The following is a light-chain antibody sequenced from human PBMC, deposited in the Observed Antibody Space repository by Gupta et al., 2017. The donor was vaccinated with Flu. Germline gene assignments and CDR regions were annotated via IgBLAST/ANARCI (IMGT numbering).Light chain of an antibody. CDR3: QQYSNWPLT. CDR2: GAS. Sequence: GERATRSGRASQSVSGNLAWYQQKPGQAPRLLIYGASTRATGIPARFSGSRSEAEFTLTISSLQAEDLAVYYCQQYSNWPLTFGGGTKVEIK. CDR1: QSVSGN. J-gene: IGKJ4*01. V-gene: IGKV3-15*01.